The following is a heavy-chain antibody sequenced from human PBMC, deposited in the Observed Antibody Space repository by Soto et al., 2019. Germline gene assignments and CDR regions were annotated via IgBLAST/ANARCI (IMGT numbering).Heavy chain of an antibody. CDR3: AREMATISLGAFDI. J-gene: IGHJ3*02. CDR1: GFAFSSYA. V-gene: IGHV3-74*01. D-gene: IGHD5-12*01. CDR2: TNNDGDTT. Sequence: PVGSLRLSCSASGFAFSSYAMHWVRQAPGKGLVWVSRTNNDGDTTTYADSVRGRFTSFRDNAKNTLYLQMTSLGVEDTAVYYCAREMATISLGAFDIWGQGTMVTVSS.